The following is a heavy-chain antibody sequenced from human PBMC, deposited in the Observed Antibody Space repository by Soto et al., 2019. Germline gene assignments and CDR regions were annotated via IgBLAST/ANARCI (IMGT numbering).Heavy chain of an antibody. CDR3: AREDRYYDRSGYYYFNWFDP. V-gene: IGHV1-18*01. CDR1: GYTFTSYG. CDR2: ISAYNGNT. Sequence: ASVKVSCKASGYTFTSYGISWVRQAPGQGLEWMGWISAYNGNTNYAQKLQGRVTMTTDTTPSTAYMELRSLRSDDTAVYYCAREDRYYDRSGYYYFNWFDPWGQGTLVTVSS. J-gene: IGHJ5*02. D-gene: IGHD3-22*01.